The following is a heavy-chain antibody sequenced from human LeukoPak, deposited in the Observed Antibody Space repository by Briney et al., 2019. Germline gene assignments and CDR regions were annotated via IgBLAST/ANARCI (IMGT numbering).Heavy chain of an antibody. J-gene: IGHJ5*02. V-gene: IGHV1-3*01. D-gene: IGHD3-9*01. CDR1: GYTFTSYA. CDR2: INAGNGNT. CDR3: AREWSRGYDILSFPFDP. Sequence: GASVKVSCKASGYTFTSYAMHWVRQAPGQRLEWMGWINAGNGNTKYSQKFQGRVTITRDTSASTAYMELSSPRSEDTAVYYCAREWSRGYDILSFPFDPWGQGTLVTVSS.